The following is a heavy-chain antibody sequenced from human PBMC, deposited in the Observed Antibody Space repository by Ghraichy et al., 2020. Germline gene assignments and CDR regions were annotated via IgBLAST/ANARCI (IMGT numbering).Heavy chain of an antibody. CDR2: ISGSGGST. Sequence: GSLRLSCAASGFTFSSYAMSWVRQAPGKGLEWVSAISGSGGSTYYADSVKGRFTISRDNSKNTLYLQMNSLRAEDTAVYYCAKESQSYDFWSGDSMGWFDPWGQGTLVTVSS. J-gene: IGHJ5*02. CDR3: AKESQSYDFWSGDSMGWFDP. D-gene: IGHD3-3*01. V-gene: IGHV3-23*01. CDR1: GFTFSSYA.